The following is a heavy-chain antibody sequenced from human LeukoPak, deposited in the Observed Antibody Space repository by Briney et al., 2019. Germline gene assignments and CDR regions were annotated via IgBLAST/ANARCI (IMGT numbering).Heavy chain of an antibody. D-gene: IGHD2-2*01. CDR3: ARESYGSTSPIDS. Sequence: GGALRLSCAASGFTFSSYAMSWVRQAPGKVLEWVSAISGSSGSTYYADSVKGRFTISRDNAKNSLYLQMNSLRAEDTALYYCARESYGSTSPIDSWGQGTLVTVSS. V-gene: IGHV3-23*01. CDR1: GFTFSSYA. CDR2: ISGSSGST. J-gene: IGHJ4*02.